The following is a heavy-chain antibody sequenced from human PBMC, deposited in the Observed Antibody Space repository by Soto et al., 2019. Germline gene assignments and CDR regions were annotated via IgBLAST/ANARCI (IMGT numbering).Heavy chain of an antibody. CDR2: ISSSSSTI. CDR3: ARDSPGPGNDYGDYGDAFDI. V-gene: IGHV3-48*01. J-gene: IGHJ3*02. D-gene: IGHD4-17*01. CDR1: GFTFSSYS. Sequence: GGSLRLSWAASGFTFSSYSMNWVRQAPGKGLEWVSYISSSSSTIYYADSVKGRFTISRDNAKNSLYLQMNSLRAEDTAVYYCARDSPGPGNDYGDYGDAFDIWGQGTMVTVSS.